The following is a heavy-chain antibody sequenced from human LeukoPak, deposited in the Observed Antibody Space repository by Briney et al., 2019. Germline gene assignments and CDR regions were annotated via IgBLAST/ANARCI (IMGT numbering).Heavy chain of an antibody. V-gene: IGHV3-23*01. D-gene: IGHD3-10*02. Sequence: GGSLRLSCTASGFTFGDYAMSWVRQAPGKGLELVSSISDIGIGTYYADSVKGRFTIFRDNSKNILYLQMNSLRAEDTAIYYCAKRGGGTMFAFDIWGQGTMVTVSS. J-gene: IGHJ3*02. CDR3: AKRGGGTMFAFDI. CDR2: ISDIGIGT. CDR1: GFTFGDYA.